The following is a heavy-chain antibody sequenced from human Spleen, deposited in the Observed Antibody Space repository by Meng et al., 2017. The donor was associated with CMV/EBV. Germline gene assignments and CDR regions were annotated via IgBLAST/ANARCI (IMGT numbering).Heavy chain of an antibody. Sequence: GGSLRLSCAASGFSLSTYGMSWVRQAPGKGLEWVSAISGSGGSTYYADSVKGRFTISRDNSKNTLYLQMNSLRAEDTAVYYCAKDLWGGGMDVWGQGTTVTVSS. CDR2: ISGSGGST. CDR3: AKDLWGGGMDV. V-gene: IGHV3-23*01. CDR1: GFSLSTYG. J-gene: IGHJ6*02. D-gene: IGHD2-21*01.